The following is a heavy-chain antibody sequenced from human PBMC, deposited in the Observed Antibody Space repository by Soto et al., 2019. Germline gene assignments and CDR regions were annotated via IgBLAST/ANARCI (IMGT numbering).Heavy chain of an antibody. CDR1: GFTFSRYW. V-gene: IGHV3-7*01. J-gene: IGHJ6*02. Sequence: EVQLVESGGGLVQPGGSLRLSCVDSGFTFSRYWMSWVRQAPVKGLEWVGNIKQGGSEENYVDSVKGRFTISRENAKKSIYLQINSLRAEDTAVYYCARIAASGRGWDVWGQGTTVVVSS. CDR3: ARIAASGRGWDV. D-gene: IGHD6-13*01. CDR2: IKQGGSEE.